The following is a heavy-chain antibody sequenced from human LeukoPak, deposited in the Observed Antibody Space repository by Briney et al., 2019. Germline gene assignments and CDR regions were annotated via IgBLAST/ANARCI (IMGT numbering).Heavy chain of an antibody. CDR2: INAGNGKT. CDR1: GYKFITNA. CDR3: AREIYEGPLGYFDH. Sequence: GASVKVSCKASGYKFITNAIHWVRQAPGQRLEWMGWINAGNGKTRYSQEFEDRVTITRDTSARTAYMELRSLRSEDVGVYYCAREIYEGPLGYFDHWGQGTLVTVSS. V-gene: IGHV1-3*03. J-gene: IGHJ4*02. D-gene: IGHD5-12*01.